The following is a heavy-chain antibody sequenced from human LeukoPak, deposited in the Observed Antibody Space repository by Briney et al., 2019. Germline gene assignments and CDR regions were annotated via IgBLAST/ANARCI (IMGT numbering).Heavy chain of an antibody. J-gene: IGHJ4*02. CDR2: TNHSGST. CDR1: GGSFSGYY. CDR3: ATYRWELLPDY. D-gene: IGHD1-26*01. Sequence: ASETLSLTCTVYGGSFSGYYWSWIRQPPGKGLEWIGETNHSGSTNYNPSLKSRVTISVDTSKNQFSLKLSSVTAADTAVYYCATYRWELLPDYWGQGTLVTVSS. V-gene: IGHV4-34*01.